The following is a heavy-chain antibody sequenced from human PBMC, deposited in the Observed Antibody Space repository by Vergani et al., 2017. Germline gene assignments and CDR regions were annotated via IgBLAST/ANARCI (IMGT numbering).Heavy chain of an antibody. CDR1: GGTFSSYT. J-gene: IGHJ4*02. Sequence: QVQLVQSGAEVKKPGSSVKVSCKASGGTFSSYTISWVRQAPGQGLEWMGRIIPILGIANYAQKLQGRVTMTTDTSTSTAYMELSSLRSEDTAVYYCATDRDGSGSYSGGWGQGTLVTVSS. CDR3: ATDRDGSGSYSGG. CDR2: IIPILGIA. D-gene: IGHD3-10*01. V-gene: IGHV1-69*08.